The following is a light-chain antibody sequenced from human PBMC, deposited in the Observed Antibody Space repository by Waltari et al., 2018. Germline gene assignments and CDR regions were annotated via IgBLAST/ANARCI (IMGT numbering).Light chain of an antibody. V-gene: IGKV3-11*01. J-gene: IGKJ4*01. Sequence: DTVLTQSPATLSLSPGERATLSCRASQSVRNFLAWYQKKPGPAPRLLIYDTSNRATGIPARFSGSGFGTDFTLTISSLEPEDFAVYYCQQRSTWPLTFGGGTKVEIK. CDR2: DTS. CDR1: QSVRNF. CDR3: QQRSTWPLT.